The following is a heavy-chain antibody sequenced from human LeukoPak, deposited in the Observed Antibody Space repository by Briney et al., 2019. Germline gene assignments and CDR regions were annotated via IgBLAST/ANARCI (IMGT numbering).Heavy chain of an antibody. D-gene: IGHD6-6*01. CDR3: ARGGMAARQPFFDY. V-gene: IGHV3-23*01. CDR1: GFTFSSYG. CDR2: ISGSGGST. Sequence: GGTLRLSCAASGFTFSSYGMSWVRQAPGKGLEWVSAISGSGGSTYYADSVKGRFTISRDNAKSSLYLQMNSLRAEDTAIYYCARGGMAARQPFFDYWGQGTLVTVSS. J-gene: IGHJ4*02.